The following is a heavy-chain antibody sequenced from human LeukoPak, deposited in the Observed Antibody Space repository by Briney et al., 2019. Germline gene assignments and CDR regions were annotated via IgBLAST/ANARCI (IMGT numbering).Heavy chain of an antibody. D-gene: IGHD4-17*01. V-gene: IGHV4-39*01. J-gene: IGHJ4*02. Sequence: SETLSLTCNVSGGPINSNIYYWAWVRQPPGKGLEWIGSIYYSGSTYYNPSLKSRITISVDTFRSQVSLKMRSVTAADTAVYYCARAGYGDSDFDYWGQGTLVTVSS. CDR3: ARAGYGDSDFDY. CDR2: IYYSGST. CDR1: GGPINSNIYY.